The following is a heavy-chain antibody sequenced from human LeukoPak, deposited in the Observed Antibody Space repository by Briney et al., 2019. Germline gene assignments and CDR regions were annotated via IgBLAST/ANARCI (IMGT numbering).Heavy chain of an antibody. J-gene: IGHJ4*02. CDR1: GFTFSSYS. D-gene: IGHD5-24*01. Sequence: KPGGSLRLSCAASGFTFSSYSMTWVRQAPGKGLEWVSSISSSSSYIYYADSVKGRFTISRDNAKNSLYLQMNSLRAEDTAVYYCARDRDGYNSDYWGQGTLVTVSS. CDR2: ISSSSSYI. CDR3: ARDRDGYNSDY. V-gene: IGHV3-21*01.